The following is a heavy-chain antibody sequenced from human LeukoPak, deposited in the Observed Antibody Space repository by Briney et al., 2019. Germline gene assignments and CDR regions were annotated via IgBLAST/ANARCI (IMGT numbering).Heavy chain of an antibody. J-gene: IGHJ4*02. CDR1: GGSISSGSYY. Sequence: PSETLSLTCTVSGGSISSGSYYWSWIRQPAGKGLEWIGRIYTSGSTNYNPSLKSRVTISVDTSKNQFSLKLSSVTAADTAVYYCARCHSGGSYYCVYWGQGTLVTVSS. CDR3: ARCHSGGSYYCVY. D-gene: IGHD2-15*01. V-gene: IGHV4-61*02. CDR2: IYTSGST.